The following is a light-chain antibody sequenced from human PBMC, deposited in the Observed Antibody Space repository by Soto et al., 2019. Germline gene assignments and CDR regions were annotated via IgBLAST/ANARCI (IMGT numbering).Light chain of an antibody. Sequence: IQLTQSPSFLSASVGDRVTITCRASQDIASYLAWYHQKPGKAPKLLIHTASTLQSGVPSRFSGSGSGTEFTLTISSLQPEDFATYYCQQRHSYPITFGQGTRLET. CDR1: QDIASY. CDR3: QQRHSYPIT. J-gene: IGKJ5*01. V-gene: IGKV1-9*01. CDR2: TAS.